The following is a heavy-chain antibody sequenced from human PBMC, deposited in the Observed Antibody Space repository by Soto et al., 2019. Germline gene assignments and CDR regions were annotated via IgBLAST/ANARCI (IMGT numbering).Heavy chain of an antibody. J-gene: IGHJ5*02. CDR1: GGSISSRGYS. CDR3: ARGSDKGYCISTSCLGPKRHWFDP. D-gene: IGHD2-2*01. Sequence: SQTLSLTCAVSGGSISSRGYSWSWIRQPPGKGLEWIGYIYHSGSTYYNPSLKSRVTISVDRSKNQFSLKLSSVTAADTAVYYCARGSDKGYCISTSCLGPKRHWFDPWGQGTLVTVSS. CDR2: IYHSGST. V-gene: IGHV4-30-2*01.